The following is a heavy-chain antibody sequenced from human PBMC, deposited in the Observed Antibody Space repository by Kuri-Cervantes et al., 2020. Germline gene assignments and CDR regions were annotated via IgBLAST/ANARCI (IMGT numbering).Heavy chain of an antibody. D-gene: IGHD3-22*01. Sequence: GESLKISCAASGFTFSSYAMHWVRQAPGKGLEWVAVIPYDGSNKYYADSVKGRFTISRDNSKNTLYLQMNSLRAEDTAVYYCARSSYYYDSSGYYYGDYWGQGTLVTVSS. CDR1: GFTFSSYA. CDR2: IPYDGSNK. J-gene: IGHJ4*02. CDR3: ARSSYYYDSSGYYYGDY. V-gene: IGHV3-30-3*01.